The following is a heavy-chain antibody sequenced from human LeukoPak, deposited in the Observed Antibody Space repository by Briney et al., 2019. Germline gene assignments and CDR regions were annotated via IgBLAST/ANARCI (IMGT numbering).Heavy chain of an antibody. V-gene: IGHV3-23*01. CDR2: ISGSGGST. CDR3: AKDGGFGELLFTDFDY. Sequence: GGSLRLSCAASGFTFSSYSMNWVRQAPGKGLEWVSAISGSGGSTYYADSVKGRFTISRDNSKNTLYLQMNSLRAEDTAVYYCAKDGGFGELLFTDFDYWGQGTLVTVSS. D-gene: IGHD3-10*01. CDR1: GFTFSSYS. J-gene: IGHJ4*02.